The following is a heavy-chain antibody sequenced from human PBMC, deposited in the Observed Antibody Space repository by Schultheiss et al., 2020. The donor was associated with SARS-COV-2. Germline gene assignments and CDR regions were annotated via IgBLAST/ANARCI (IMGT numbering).Heavy chain of an antibody. CDR1: GGSISSYY. J-gene: IGHJ6*03. D-gene: IGHD3-10*01. CDR2: IYYSGST. V-gene: IGHV4-59*06. CDR3: ARTGTASRNYYYYYMDV. Sequence: SQTLSLTCTVSGGSISSYYWSWIRQPPGKGLEWIGYIYYSGSTYYNPSLKSRVTISVDTSKNQFSLKLSSVTAADTAVYYCARTGTASRNYYYYYMDVWGKGTTVTVSS.